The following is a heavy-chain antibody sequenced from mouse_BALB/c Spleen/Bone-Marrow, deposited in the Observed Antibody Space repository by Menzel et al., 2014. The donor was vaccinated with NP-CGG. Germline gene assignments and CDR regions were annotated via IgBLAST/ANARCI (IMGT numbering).Heavy chain of an antibody. V-gene: IGHV3-6*02. Sequence: EVKLQESGPGLVKPSQSLSLTCSVTGYSITSGYYWNWIRQFPGNKLEWMGYINYDGSNNYNPSLKNRISITRDTSKNQFFLKLNSVTTEDTATYYCTMRLLIYWGQGTLVTVSA. CDR3: TMRLLIY. CDR1: GYSITSGYY. D-gene: IGHD2-3*01. CDR2: INYDGSN. J-gene: IGHJ3*01.